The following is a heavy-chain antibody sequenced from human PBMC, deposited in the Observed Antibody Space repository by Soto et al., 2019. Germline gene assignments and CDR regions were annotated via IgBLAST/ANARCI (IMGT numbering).Heavy chain of an antibody. V-gene: IGHV1-18*01. CDR2: ISAYNGNT. CDR1: GYIFTNYG. CDR3: ARGGSRWSAESYQY. J-gene: IGHJ1*01. Sequence: QVQLVQSGAEVKKPGASVKVSCNASGYIFTNYGISWLRQAPGQGLEWMGWISAYNGNTKYAETLQGRVSMTTDTSTSTAYMELRSLRSDDTAVYYCARGGSRWSAESYQYWGQGTLVIVSS. D-gene: IGHD6-13*01.